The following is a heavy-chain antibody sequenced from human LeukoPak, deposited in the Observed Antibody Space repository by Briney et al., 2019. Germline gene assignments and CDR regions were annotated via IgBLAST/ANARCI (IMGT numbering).Heavy chain of an antibody. CDR1: GLTFSSYA. J-gene: IGHJ4*02. D-gene: IGHD5-18*01. Sequence: LTGGSLRLSCAASGLTFSSYAMSWVRQAPGKGLEWVSAISGSGGSTYYPDSVKGRFTISRDNSKNTLYLQMNNLRAEDTAVYYCAKSTGYSYGYFDYWGQGTLVTVSS. CDR2: ISGSGGST. CDR3: AKSTGYSYGYFDY. V-gene: IGHV3-23*01.